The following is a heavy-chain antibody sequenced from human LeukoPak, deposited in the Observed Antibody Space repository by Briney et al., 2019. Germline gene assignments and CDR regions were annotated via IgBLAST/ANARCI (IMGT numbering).Heavy chain of an antibody. Sequence: GRSLRLSCAASGFTFSSYAMSWVRQAPGKGLEWVSSISSSGSYIYYADSLKGRFTISRDNAKNSLYLQMNSLRAEDTAVYYCAREDASSWDYWGQGILVTVSS. CDR3: AREDASSWDY. D-gene: IGHD6-13*01. CDR1: GFTFSSYA. J-gene: IGHJ4*02. CDR2: ISSSGSYI. V-gene: IGHV3-21*01.